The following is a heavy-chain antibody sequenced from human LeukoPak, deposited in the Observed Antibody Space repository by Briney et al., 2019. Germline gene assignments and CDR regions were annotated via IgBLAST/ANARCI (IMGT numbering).Heavy chain of an antibody. CDR3: AKERMTTGNFDY. Sequence: GGSLRLSCAASGFTFSSYAMHWVRQAPGKGLEYVSAISSNGGSTYYANSVKGRFTISRDNSKNTLYLQMNSLRAEDTAVYYCAKERMTTGNFDYWGQGTLVTVSS. V-gene: IGHV3-64*01. D-gene: IGHD4-11*01. J-gene: IGHJ4*02. CDR1: GFTFSSYA. CDR2: ISSNGGST.